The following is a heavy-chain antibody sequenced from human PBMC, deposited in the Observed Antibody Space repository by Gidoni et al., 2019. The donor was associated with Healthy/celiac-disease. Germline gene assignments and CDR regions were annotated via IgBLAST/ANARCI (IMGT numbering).Heavy chain of an antibody. CDR1: GYTFTGSY. J-gene: IGHJ4*02. Sequence: QVQLVQSGAEVKKPGASVKVSCKASGYTFTGSYMPWVRQAPGQGLEWMGWINPNSGGTNYAQKFQGRVTMTRDTSISTAYMELSRLRSDDTAVYYCARDLGDSSGWYVFPSLRSVIDYWGQGTLVTVSS. D-gene: IGHD6-19*01. CDR2: INPNSGGT. CDR3: ARDLGDSSGWYVFPSLRSVIDY. V-gene: IGHV1-2*02.